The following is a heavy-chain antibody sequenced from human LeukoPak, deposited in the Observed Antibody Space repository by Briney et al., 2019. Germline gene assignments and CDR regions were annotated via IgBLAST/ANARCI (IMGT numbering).Heavy chain of an antibody. D-gene: IGHD2-8*01. CDR1: GFTFSRYT. J-gene: IGHJ5*02. CDR2: VKTKGDGGAA. V-gene: IGHV3-15*01. Sequence: GGSLRLSCAASGFTFSRYTMIWVRQAPGKGLEWVGRVKTKGDGGAADYAAPVKGRFTISRDDSTKTLYLQMNSLKTEDTAVYYCTTDRMIYATNWAVSWFDPWGQGTLVTVSS. CDR3: TTDRMIYATNWAVSWFDP.